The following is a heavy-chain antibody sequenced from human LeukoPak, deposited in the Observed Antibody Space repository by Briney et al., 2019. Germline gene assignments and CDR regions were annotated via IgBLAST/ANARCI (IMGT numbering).Heavy chain of an antibody. CDR2: ISWDGGST. Sequence: GGSLRLSCAASGFTFADYTMHWVRQAPGKGLEWVSLISWDGGSTYYADSVKGRFTISRDNSKNTLYLQMNSLRPEDTAVYYCARDLHCSGGSCYSGLHYWGQGTLVTVSS. J-gene: IGHJ4*02. D-gene: IGHD2-15*01. CDR1: GFTFADYT. V-gene: IGHV3-43*01. CDR3: ARDLHCSGGSCYSGLHY.